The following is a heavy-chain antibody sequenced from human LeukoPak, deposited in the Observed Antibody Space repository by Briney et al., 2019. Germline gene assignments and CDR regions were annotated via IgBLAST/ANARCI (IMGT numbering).Heavy chain of an antibody. CDR1: GFSFSDYS. D-gene: IGHD6-19*01. CDR2: ISSSGRII. V-gene: IGHV3-48*01. J-gene: IGHJ4*02. CDR3: ARVDYGSGCDS. Sequence: GGSLRLSCAASGFSFSDYSMNWVRQAPGEGLEWVSYISSSGRIIYYADSVKGRFTISRDISKNTLYLQMGSLRAEDMAVYYCARVDYGSGCDSWGQGTLVTVSS.